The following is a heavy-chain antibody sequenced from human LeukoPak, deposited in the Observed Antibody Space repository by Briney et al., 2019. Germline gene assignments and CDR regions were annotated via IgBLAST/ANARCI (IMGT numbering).Heavy chain of an antibody. D-gene: IGHD2-2*01. Sequence: GASVKVSCKASGYTFSNFGVTWVRQAPGQGLEWMGWINPYNGNTNYAQKFQGRVTMTTDTSTSTVYMELRSLRSDDTAVYYCARLPTPRAAAHLQNWFDPWGRGTLVTVSS. CDR1: GYTFSNFG. CDR3: ARLPTPRAAAHLQNWFDP. CDR2: INPYNGNT. V-gene: IGHV1-18*01. J-gene: IGHJ5*02.